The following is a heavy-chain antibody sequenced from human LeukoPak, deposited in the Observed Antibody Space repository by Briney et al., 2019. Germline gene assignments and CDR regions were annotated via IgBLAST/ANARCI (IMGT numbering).Heavy chain of an antibody. V-gene: IGHV3-23*01. CDR1: GFTFSSYA. Sequence: AGGSLRLSCAASGFTFSSYAMSWVRQAPGKGLEWVSAISGSGGSTYYADSVKGRFTISRDNSKNTLYLQMNSLRAEDTAVYYRAKDVAYYDSSGYYGEWDYWGQGTLVTVSS. CDR2: ISGSGGST. D-gene: IGHD3-22*01. J-gene: IGHJ4*02. CDR3: AKDVAYYDSSGYYGEWDY.